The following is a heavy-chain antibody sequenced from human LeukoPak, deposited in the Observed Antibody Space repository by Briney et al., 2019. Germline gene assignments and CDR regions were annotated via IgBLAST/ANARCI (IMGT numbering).Heavy chain of an antibody. CDR1: GFTFSSYG. Sequence: GGSLRLSCAASGFTFSSYGMHWVRQAPGKGLEWVAFIRYDGSNKYYEDSVKGRFTISRDNSKNTLYLQMNSLRAEDTAVYYCAKDGVIVVRRGDRAAFDIWGQGTMVTVSS. J-gene: IGHJ3*02. CDR2: IRYDGSNK. V-gene: IGHV3-30*02. CDR3: AKDGVIVVRRGDRAAFDI. D-gene: IGHD3-22*01.